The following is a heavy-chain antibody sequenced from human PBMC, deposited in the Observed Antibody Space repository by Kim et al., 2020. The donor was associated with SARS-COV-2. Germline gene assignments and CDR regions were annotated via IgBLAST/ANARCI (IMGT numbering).Heavy chain of an antibody. V-gene: IGHV4-39*02. D-gene: IGHD4-17*01. CDR3: ARDWGYYGDWGY. J-gene: IGHJ4*02. Sequence: YYNPSLKSRVTISVDTSKNQFSRKLSSVTAADTAVYYCARDWGYYGDWGYWGQGTLVTVSS.